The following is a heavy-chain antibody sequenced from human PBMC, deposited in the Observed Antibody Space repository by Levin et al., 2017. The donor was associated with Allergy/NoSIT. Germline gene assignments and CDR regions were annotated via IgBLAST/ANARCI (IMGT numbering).Heavy chain of an antibody. D-gene: IGHD2-21*02. CDR3: AKHSIVVVTAVPDY. J-gene: IGHJ4*02. V-gene: IGHV3-30*18. CDR2: ISYDGSNK. CDR1: GFTFSSYG. Sequence: GESLKISCAASGFTFSSYGMHWVRQAPGKGLEWVAVISYDGSNKYYADSVKGRFTISRDNSKNTLYLQMNSLRAEDTAVYYCAKHSIVVVTAVPDYWGQGTLVTVSS.